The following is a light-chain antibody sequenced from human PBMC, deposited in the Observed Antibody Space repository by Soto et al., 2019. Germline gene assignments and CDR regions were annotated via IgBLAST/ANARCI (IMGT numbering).Light chain of an antibody. CDR3: KQYNSYWT. CDR2: GAS. V-gene: IGKV3-15*01. Sequence: EVVMTQSQANLSLCPVAVATLSCWASQPVSDKLAWYQQTPGHAPSLLIYGASASALGIQARFSGSGSGTEFSFTVTSLKSEDFETYYCKQYNSYWTFGKGTTVDIK. J-gene: IGKJ1*01. CDR1: QPVSDK.